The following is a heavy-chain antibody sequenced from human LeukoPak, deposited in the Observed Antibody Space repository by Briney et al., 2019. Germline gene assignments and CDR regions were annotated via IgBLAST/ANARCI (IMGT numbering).Heavy chain of an antibody. D-gene: IGHD1-7*01. J-gene: IGHJ4*02. V-gene: IGHV5-51*01. Sequence: GESLKISCKGSGYSFTSYWIGWVRQIPGKGLEWMGIIYPGDSDTRYSPSFQGQVTISADKSISTAYLQWSSLKASDTAMYYCARLQGSYNWNYRYYFDYWGQGTLVTVSS. CDR3: ARLQGSYNWNYRYYFDY. CDR1: GYSFTSYW. CDR2: IYPGDSDT.